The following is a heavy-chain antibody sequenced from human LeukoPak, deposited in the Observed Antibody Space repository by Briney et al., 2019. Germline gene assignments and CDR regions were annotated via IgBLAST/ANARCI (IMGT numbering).Heavy chain of an antibody. CDR1: GGFISGCY. Sequence: PSETLSLTCTVCGGFISGCYWSWMRQPPGKGLEWIGYIYYSGGTNYNPSLKSRVTISVDTSKNQFSLKLNSVTAADTAVYYGSCSRRLVVGSDVWGKGTTVTVSS. D-gene: IGHD3-22*01. CDR2: IYYSGGT. J-gene: IGHJ6*04. CDR3: SCSRRLVVGSDV. V-gene: IGHV4-59*08.